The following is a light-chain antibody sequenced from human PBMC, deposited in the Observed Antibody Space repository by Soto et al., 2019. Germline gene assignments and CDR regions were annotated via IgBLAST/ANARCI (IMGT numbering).Light chain of an antibody. V-gene: IGLV2-14*01. Sequence: QSALTQPASVSGSPGQSITISCTGTSSDVGGYNYVSWYQQHPGKAPKLMIYEVSNRPSGVSNRFAGSKSGNTASLTISGLHAEDEADYYCSSYTSSSTLGVFGGGTKVTV. J-gene: IGLJ3*02. CDR2: EVS. CDR1: SSDVGGYNY. CDR3: SSYTSSSTLGV.